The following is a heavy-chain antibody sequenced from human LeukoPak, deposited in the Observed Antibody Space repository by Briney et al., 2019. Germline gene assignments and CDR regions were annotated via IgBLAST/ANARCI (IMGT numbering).Heavy chain of an antibody. CDR1: GVSINDYY. Sequence: PSETLSLTCGVFGVSINDYYWCWIRQSPAKGLEWIGEISHTEGTRYNPSLESRVTMSVGTSENQLSLKLIFVTAADTAVYYCARIRCGHSGSVCYNHWGLGTLVTVSS. CDR3: ARIRCGHSGSVCYNH. CDR2: ISHTEGT. D-gene: IGHD3-9*01. V-gene: IGHV4-34*01. J-gene: IGHJ1*01.